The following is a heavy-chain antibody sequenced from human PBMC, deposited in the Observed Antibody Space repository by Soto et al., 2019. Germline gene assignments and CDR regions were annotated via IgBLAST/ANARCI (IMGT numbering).Heavy chain of an antibody. V-gene: IGHV3-30-3*01. J-gene: IGHJ6*02. Sequence: QVQLVESGGGVVQPGRSLRLSCAASGFTFSSYAMHWVRQAPGKGLEWVAVISYDGSNKYYADSVKGRFTISRDNSKNTLYLQMNSLRAEDTAVYYCARPDTVTVYYYYGMDVWGQGTTVTVSS. CDR3: ARPDTVTVYYYYGMDV. CDR2: ISYDGSNK. CDR1: GFTFSSYA. D-gene: IGHD4-17*01.